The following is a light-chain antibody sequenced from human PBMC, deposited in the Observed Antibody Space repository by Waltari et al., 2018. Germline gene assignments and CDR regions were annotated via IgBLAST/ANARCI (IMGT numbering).Light chain of an antibody. J-gene: IGLJ3*02. CDR1: TNDLGSYNY. CDR3: CSYAGSYTWV. V-gene: IGLV2-11*01. CDR2: DVT. Sequence: SALTQPRSVSGSPGQSVTISCTGTTNDLGSYNYVSWYQQHPGKAPKLIILDVTKRPSGAPDRLSGSKSGTTASLTISGLRAEDEAEYYCCSYAGSYTWVFGGGTKLTVV.